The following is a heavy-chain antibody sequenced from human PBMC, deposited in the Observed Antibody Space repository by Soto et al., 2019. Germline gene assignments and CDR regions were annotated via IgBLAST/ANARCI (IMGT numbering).Heavy chain of an antibody. CDR2: IWYDGSNK. Sequence: LRLSCAASGFTFSSYGMHWVRQAPGKGLEWVAVIWYDGSNKYYADSVKGRFTISRDNSKNTLYLQMNSLRAEDTAVYYCARDFYYGSGSPMFDPWGQGTLVTVS. J-gene: IGHJ5*02. V-gene: IGHV3-33*01. CDR3: ARDFYYGSGSPMFDP. D-gene: IGHD3-10*01. CDR1: GFTFSSYG.